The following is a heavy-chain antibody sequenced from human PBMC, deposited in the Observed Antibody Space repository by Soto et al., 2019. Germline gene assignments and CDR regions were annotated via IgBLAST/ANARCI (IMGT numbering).Heavy chain of an antibody. V-gene: IGHV4-39*01. CDR1: GGSISGSSSY. CDR2: IFYNGNT. J-gene: IGHJ5*02. CDR3: ARHRPESSYDNVWGRTFGP. D-gene: IGHD3-16*01. Sequence: KSSETLSLTCTVSGGSISGSSSYWGWIRQPPGKGLEWIGSIFYNGNTYYNPSLKSRVTISVDTSKNQFSLKLNSVTAADTAVYYCARHRPESSYDNVWGRTFGPWCQGTLVNVSS.